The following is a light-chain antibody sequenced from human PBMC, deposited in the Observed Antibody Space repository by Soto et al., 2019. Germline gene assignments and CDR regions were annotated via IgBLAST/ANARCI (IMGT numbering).Light chain of an antibody. J-gene: IGKJ4*01. CDR2: GVS. CDR1: QSVTNSY. V-gene: IGKV3-20*01. Sequence: EIVLTQSPGTLSLSPGERATLSCRATQSVTNSYFAWYQQKPGQAPRLLIYGVSSRATDIPDRFSGSGSGTDFTLTINSLQSEDFAVYYCQPYNNWPLTFGGGTKVEIK. CDR3: QPYNNWPLT.